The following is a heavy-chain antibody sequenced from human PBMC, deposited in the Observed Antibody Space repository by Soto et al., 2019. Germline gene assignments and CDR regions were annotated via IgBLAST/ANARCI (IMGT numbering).Heavy chain of an antibody. Sequence: GASVKVSCKTSEYTFTKYTMHWVRQAPGQRLEWMGWINAGNGNTKYSQKFQGRVTITRDTSASTAYMELSSLKSEDTAVYYCAREAGYCSGGSCYFGWFDPWGQGTLVTVSS. CDR3: AREAGYCSGGSCYFGWFDP. D-gene: IGHD2-15*01. CDR1: EYTFTKYT. CDR2: INAGNGNT. J-gene: IGHJ5*02. V-gene: IGHV1-3*01.